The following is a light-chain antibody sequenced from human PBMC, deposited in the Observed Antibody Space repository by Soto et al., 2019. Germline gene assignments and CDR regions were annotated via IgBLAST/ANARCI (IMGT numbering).Light chain of an antibody. CDR3: QQYGSSPRT. Sequence: VVTQSPGTLSLSPGERATLSCRASQSVRSSYLAWYQQKPGQAPRLLIYGASSRATGIPDRFSGSGSGTDFTLTISRLEPEDFAVYYCQQYGSSPRTFGQGTKVDI. CDR1: QSVRSSY. J-gene: IGKJ1*01. CDR2: GAS. V-gene: IGKV3-20*01.